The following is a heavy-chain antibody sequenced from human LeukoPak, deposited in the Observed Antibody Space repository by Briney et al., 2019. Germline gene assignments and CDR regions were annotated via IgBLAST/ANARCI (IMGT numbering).Heavy chain of an antibody. V-gene: IGHV3-53*04. Sequence: PGGSLRLSCAASGCTFSSNCMSWVRQAPGKGLEWVSVIYSGGSTYYADSVKGRFTISRHNSKNTLYLQMNSLRAEDTAVYYCARAPEWLIFDYWGQGTLVTVSS. CDR1: GCTFSSNC. CDR3: ARAPEWLIFDY. D-gene: IGHD6-19*01. J-gene: IGHJ4*02. CDR2: IYSGGST.